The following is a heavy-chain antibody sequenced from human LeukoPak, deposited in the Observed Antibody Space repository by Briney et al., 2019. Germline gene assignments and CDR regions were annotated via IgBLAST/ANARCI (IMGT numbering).Heavy chain of an antibody. CDR3: ARGQDTVVTSRDAFDI. J-gene: IGHJ3*02. CDR1: GFPFSTYW. CDR2: INQGGTEK. D-gene: IGHD4-23*01. V-gene: IGHV3-7*01. Sequence: GGSLRLSCAASGFPFSTYWMSWVRQAPGKGLEWVANINQGGTEKYYVDSVKGRFTISRDYAKNSLYLQMNSLRAEDTAVYYCARGQDTVVTSRDAFDIWGQGTMVTVSS.